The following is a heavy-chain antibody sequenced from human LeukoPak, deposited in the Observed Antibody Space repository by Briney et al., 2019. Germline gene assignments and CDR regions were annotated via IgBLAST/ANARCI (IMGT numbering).Heavy chain of an antibody. CDR3: ARAKLVVVPAATPPGY. CDR2: INPNSGGT. J-gene: IGHJ4*02. D-gene: IGHD2-2*01. V-gene: IGHV1-2*02. CDR1: GYTFTGYY. Sequence: ASVKVSCKASGYTFTGYYMHWVRQAPGQGLDWMGWINPNSGGTNYAQKFQGRVTMTRDTSISTAYMELSRLRSDDTAVYYCARAKLVVVPAATPPGYWGQGTLVTVSS.